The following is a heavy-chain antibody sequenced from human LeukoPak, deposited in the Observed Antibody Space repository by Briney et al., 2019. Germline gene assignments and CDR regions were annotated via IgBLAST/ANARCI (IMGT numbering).Heavy chain of an antibody. CDR2: INNDGSIT. CDR3: ASGSCGGGRCYLHPEY. CDR1: GFPFSSYW. V-gene: IGHV3-74*01. Sequence: GGSLRLSCAASGFPFSSYWMHWVRQAPGKGLVWVSRINNDGSITGYADSVEGRFTISRDNAKNTLFLQMNSLRAEDTAVYYCASGSCGGGRCYLHPEYWGQGTLVTVSS. J-gene: IGHJ4*02. D-gene: IGHD2-15*01.